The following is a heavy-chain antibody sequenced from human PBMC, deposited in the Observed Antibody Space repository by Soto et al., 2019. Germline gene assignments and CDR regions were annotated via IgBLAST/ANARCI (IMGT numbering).Heavy chain of an antibody. CDR1: GYTFANYG. V-gene: IGHV1-18*04. CDR3: ARSPYYYALDV. CDR2: ISANSGDT. J-gene: IGHJ6*02. Sequence: GASVKVSCKASGYTFANYGISWVRQAPGQGLEWMGWISANSGDTNYAQKVQGRVTMTTDTSTRTAYMELRSLRAEDTAVYYCARSPYYYALDVWGQGTTVTVSS.